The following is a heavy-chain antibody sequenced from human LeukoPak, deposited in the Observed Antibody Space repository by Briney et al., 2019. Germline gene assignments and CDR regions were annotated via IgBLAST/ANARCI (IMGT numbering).Heavy chain of an antibody. J-gene: IGHJ5*02. Sequence: GRSLRLSCAASGFTFSSYAMHWVRQAPGKGLEWVAVISYDGSNKYYADSVKGRFTISRDNSKNTLYLQMNSLRAEDTAVYYCAKEDSRIVATRTQNWFDPWGQGTLVTVSS. CDR1: GFTFSSYA. CDR2: ISYDGSNK. CDR3: AKEDSRIVATRTQNWFDP. V-gene: IGHV3-30*07. D-gene: IGHD5-12*01.